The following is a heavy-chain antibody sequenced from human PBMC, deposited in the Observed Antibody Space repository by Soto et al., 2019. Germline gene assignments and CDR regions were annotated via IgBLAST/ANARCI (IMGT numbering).Heavy chain of an antibody. CDR2: IIPILGIP. CDR3: ARDGVPAAAIYLGDAFDI. CDR1: GGTFSSYT. D-gene: IGHD2-2*01. J-gene: IGHJ3*02. Sequence: QVQLVQSGAEVKKPGSSVKVSCKASGGTFSSYTISWVRQAPGQGLEWRGRIIPILGIPNYAQKFQGRVTITADKSTSTAYMERSSLRSEYTAVYYCARDGVPAAAIYLGDAFDIWGEGTMVTVSS. V-gene: IGHV1-69*08.